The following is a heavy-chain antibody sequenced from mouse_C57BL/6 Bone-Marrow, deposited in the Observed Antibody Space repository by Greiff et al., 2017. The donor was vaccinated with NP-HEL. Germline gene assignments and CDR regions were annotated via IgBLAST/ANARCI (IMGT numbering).Heavy chain of an antibody. D-gene: IGHD1-1*01. CDR1: GYSITSDY. V-gene: IGHV3-8*01. Sequence: EVKLMESGPGLAKPSQTLSLTCSVTGYSITSDYWNWIRKFPGNKLEYMGYISYSGSTYYNPSLKSRISITRDTSKNQYYLQLNSVTTEDTATYYCARSHYYGSSYRYFDVWGTGTTVTVSS. CDR3: ARSHYYGSSYRYFDV. J-gene: IGHJ1*03. CDR2: ISYSGST.